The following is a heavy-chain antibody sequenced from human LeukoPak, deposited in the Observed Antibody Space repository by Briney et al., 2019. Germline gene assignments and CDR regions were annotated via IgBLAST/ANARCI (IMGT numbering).Heavy chain of an antibody. CDR2: IYSGGST. D-gene: IGHD3-10*02. V-gene: IGHV3-53*01. J-gene: IGHJ6*04. Sequence: GGSLRLSCAASGFTVSMNYVSWVRQAPGKGLEWVSVIYSGGSTYYADSVKGRFTISRHNYRNTLYLQMNSLRAEDTAVYYCAELGITMIGGVWGKGTTVTISS. CDR1: GFTVSMNY. CDR3: AELGITMIGGV.